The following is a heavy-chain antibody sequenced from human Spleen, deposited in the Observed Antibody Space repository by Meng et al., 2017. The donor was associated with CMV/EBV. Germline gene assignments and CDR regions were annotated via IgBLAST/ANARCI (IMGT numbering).Heavy chain of an antibody. CDR3: ATGSGDFDH. J-gene: IGHJ4*02. CDR1: GVPMNNFY. D-gene: IGHD1-26*01. CDR2: IYISGDT. Sequence: QGQTQESGPGLVKPSETLSLTCSVSGVPMNNFYWSWIRQPAGKGLEWIGRIYISGDTNYNPSLKSRVTISKDTSKNQISLRLTSVTAADTAVYYCATGSGDFDHWGRGTLVTVSS. V-gene: IGHV4-4*07.